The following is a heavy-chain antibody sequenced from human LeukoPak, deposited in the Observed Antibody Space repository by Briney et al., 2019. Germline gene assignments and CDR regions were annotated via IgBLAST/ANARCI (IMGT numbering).Heavy chain of an antibody. CDR2: ISDDGSRQ. J-gene: IGHJ4*02. CDR1: GFTFSNYA. D-gene: IGHD1-20*01. V-gene: IGHV3-30-3*01. Sequence: GGSLRLSCAATGFTFSNYAIHWGRQAPGKGLEWVAFISDDGSRQHYADSVKGRFTISRDNARNTLYLQMNSLRAEDTAVYYCARVTVSSSEVIFDYWGQGSLVTVSS. CDR3: ARVTVSSSEVIFDY.